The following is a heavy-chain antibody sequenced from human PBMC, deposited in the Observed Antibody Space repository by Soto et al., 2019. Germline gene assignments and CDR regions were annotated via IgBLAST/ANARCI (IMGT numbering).Heavy chain of an antibody. CDR3: ARCGGDCYSNGMDV. D-gene: IGHD2-21*02. V-gene: IGHV4-59*01. Sequence: SETLSLTCTVSGGSINSNYWSWIRQPPGKTLEWIGYIYYSGSTNYNPSLKSRVTISVGTSKKQFSLKLSSVTDADTAVYCCARCGGDCYSNGMDVWGQGTTVTVSS. J-gene: IGHJ6*02. CDR2: IYYSGST. CDR1: GGSINSNY.